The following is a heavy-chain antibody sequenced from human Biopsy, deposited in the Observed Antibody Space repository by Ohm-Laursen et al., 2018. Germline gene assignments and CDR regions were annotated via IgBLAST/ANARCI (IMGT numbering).Heavy chain of an antibody. CDR2: IDTINGGT. D-gene: IGHD3/OR15-3a*01. CDR3: ARGTGKYYVYGAFDI. J-gene: IGHJ3*02. Sequence: AAVNVSCKTSGYTFTDYFAHWVRQAPGQGLEWMGWIDTINGGTRSAQKFQGRVTMTRDTSISTAYMELSRLTSDDTAVYYCARGTGKYYVYGAFDIWGQGTMVTVSS. CDR1: GYTFTDYF. V-gene: IGHV1-2*02.